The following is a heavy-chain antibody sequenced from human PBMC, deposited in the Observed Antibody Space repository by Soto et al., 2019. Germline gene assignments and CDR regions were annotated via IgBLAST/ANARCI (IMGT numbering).Heavy chain of an antibody. CDR2: IYWDDDK. D-gene: IGHD5-12*01. CDR3: AHRVTLSGWYSGYAADAFDI. J-gene: IGHJ3*02. CDR1: VFSLSTSGVG. Sequence: ESGPQLVRPRQALALTCTFSVFSLSTSGVGVGWIRQPPGKALEWLALIYWDDDKRYSPSLKSRLSITKDTSKNQVVLTMTNMDPVDTATYYCAHRVTLSGWYSGYAADAFDIWGQGTMVTVSS. V-gene: IGHV2-5*02.